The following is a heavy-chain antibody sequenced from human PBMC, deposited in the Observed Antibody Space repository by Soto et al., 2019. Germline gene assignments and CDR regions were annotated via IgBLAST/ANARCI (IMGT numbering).Heavy chain of an antibody. CDR2: IYPGDSDT. V-gene: IGHV5-51*01. J-gene: IGHJ6*02. CDR3: AASIFYYGMDV. CDR1: GYIFTNYW. Sequence: GESLKISCKGSGYIFTNYWIGWVRQMPGKGREWMGIIYPGDSDTKYNPSFQGQVTISADKSITTTYLRWTSLKSSDTAIYYCAASIFYYGMDVWGQGTTVTVSS.